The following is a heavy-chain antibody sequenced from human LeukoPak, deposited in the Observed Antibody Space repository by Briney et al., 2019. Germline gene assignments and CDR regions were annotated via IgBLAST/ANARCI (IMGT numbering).Heavy chain of an antibody. D-gene: IGHD3-10*01. Sequence: GGSLRLSCAASGFTVSSKDMSWVRQAPGKGLEWVSAIYSGGTTYYADSVKGRFTISRDNSKNTLYFQMNSLRAEDTAVYYCARGSSGVIDYWGQGTLVTVSS. J-gene: IGHJ4*02. CDR2: IYSGGTT. V-gene: IGHV3-53*01. CDR1: GFTVSSKD. CDR3: ARGSSGVIDY.